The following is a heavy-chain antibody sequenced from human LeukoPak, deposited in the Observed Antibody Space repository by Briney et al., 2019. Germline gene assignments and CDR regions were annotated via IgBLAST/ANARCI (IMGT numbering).Heavy chain of an antibody. Sequence: SETLSLTCTVSGGSISSYYWSWIRQPPGKGLEWIGYIYYSGSTNYNPSLKSRVTISVDTSKNQFSLKLSSVTAADTAVYYCARLSDLRFDPWGQGTLVTVSS. CDR1: GGSISSYY. CDR3: ARLSDLRFDP. V-gene: IGHV4-59*12. CDR2: IYYSGST. J-gene: IGHJ5*02. D-gene: IGHD3-3*01.